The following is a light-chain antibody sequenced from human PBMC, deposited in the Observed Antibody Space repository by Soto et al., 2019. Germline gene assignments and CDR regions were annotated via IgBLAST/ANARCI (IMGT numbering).Light chain of an antibody. V-gene: IGLV7-46*01. CDR2: DTS. CDR3: LLSCSGVYVV. CDR1: TGAVTSGHY. J-gene: IGLJ2*01. Sequence: QAVVTQEPSLTVSPGGTVTLTCGSSTGAVTSGHYPYWFQQKPGQAPRTLIYDTSNKHSWTPARFSGSLLGGKAALTLSGAQPEDEAEYYCLLSCSGVYVVFGGGTKLTVL.